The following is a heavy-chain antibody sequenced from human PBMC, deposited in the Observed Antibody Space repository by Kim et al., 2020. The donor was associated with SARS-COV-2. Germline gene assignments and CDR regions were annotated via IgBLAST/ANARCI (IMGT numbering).Heavy chain of an antibody. V-gene: IGHV3-30*18. CDR3: AKDPWAAAGIVLWDY. CDR2: ISYDGSNK. D-gene: IGHD6-13*01. Sequence: GGSLRLSCAASGFTFSSYGMHWVRQAPGKGLEWVAVISYDGSNKYYADSVKGRFTISRDNSKNTLYLQMNSLRAEDTAVYYCAKDPWAAAGIVLWDYWG. CDR1: GFTFSSYG. J-gene: IGHJ4*01.